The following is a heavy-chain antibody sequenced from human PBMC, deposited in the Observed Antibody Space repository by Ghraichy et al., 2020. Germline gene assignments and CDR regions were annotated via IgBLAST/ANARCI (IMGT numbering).Heavy chain of an antibody. J-gene: IGHJ6*02. CDR2: IYYRGRT. V-gene: IGHV4-59*01. CDR3: ARVRRDYYYGMDF. CDR1: GGSISSYD. Sequence: SETLSLTCTVSGGSISSYDWSWIRQPPGKGLEWIWYIYYRGRTNYNPSLKGLVTISVDTSKNQFSLKLSCVTAADTAVYYCARVRRDYYYGMDFWGQGTTVTVSS.